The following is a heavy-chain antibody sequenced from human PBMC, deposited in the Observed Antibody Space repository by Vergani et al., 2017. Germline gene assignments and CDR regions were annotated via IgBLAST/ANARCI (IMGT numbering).Heavy chain of an antibody. V-gene: IGHV1-18*01. CDR1: GYTFTSYG. Sequence: QVQLVQSGAEVKKPGASVKVSCKASGYTFTSYGISWVRQAPGQGLEWMGWISAYNGNTNYAQKLQGRVTMTRDTSISTAYMELSRLRSDDTAVYYCARSYPIIVVVPAVSFDYWGQGTLVTVSS. CDR3: ARSYPIIVVVPAVSFDY. J-gene: IGHJ4*02. CDR2: ISAYNGNT. D-gene: IGHD2-2*01.